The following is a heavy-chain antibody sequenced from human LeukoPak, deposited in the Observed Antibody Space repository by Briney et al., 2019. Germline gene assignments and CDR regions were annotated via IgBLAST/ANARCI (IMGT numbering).Heavy chain of an antibody. Sequence: GGSLRLSCAASGFTFSSYDMHWVRQATGKGLEWVSAIGSGGDTYYPGSVKGRFTISRENAKNSLYLHMNSLRVGDTAVYYCARAHHGYSYGYDYWGQGTLITVSS. D-gene: IGHD5-18*01. CDR1: GFTFSSYD. CDR3: ARAHHGYSYGYDY. V-gene: IGHV3-13*01. J-gene: IGHJ4*02. CDR2: IGSGGDT.